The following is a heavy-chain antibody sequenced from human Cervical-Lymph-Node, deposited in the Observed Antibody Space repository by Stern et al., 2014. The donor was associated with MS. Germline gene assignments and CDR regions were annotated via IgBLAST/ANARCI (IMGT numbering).Heavy chain of an antibody. CDR1: GYTFTSYG. V-gene: IGHV1-18*01. Sequence: VQLAQSGAEVQKPGASVKVSCKASGYTFTSYGISWVRQAPGQGLEWMGWISAYNGNPNYAQKLQGRVTITTDASTSTAYMELRSLRSDDTAVYYCARDLKGGWYTFDYWGQGTLVTVSS. J-gene: IGHJ4*02. CDR2: ISAYNGNP. D-gene: IGHD6-19*01. CDR3: ARDLKGGWYTFDY.